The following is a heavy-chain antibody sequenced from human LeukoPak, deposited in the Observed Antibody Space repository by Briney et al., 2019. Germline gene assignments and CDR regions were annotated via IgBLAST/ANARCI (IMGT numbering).Heavy chain of an antibody. CDR1: GGSFSGYY. CDR3: ARGKGNYDSSGYYNPTFDY. CDR2: IKHSGST. J-gene: IGHJ4*02. D-gene: IGHD3-22*01. V-gene: IGHV4-34*01. Sequence: SETLSLTCAVYGGSFSGYYWSWIRQPPGKGLEWIGEIKHSGSTNYNPSLKSRVTISVDTSKNQFSLKLSSVTAADTAVYYCARGKGNYDSSGYYNPTFDYWGQGTLVTVSS.